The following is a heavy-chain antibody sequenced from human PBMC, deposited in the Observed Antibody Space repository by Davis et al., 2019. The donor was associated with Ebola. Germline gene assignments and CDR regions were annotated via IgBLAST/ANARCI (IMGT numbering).Heavy chain of an antibody. CDR2: ISPDGSNR. J-gene: IGHJ4*02. CDR1: GFSFRYYG. Sequence: SLKTPCEVPGFSFRYYGMHWVRQAPGKGLQWVALISPDGSNRWYADPVTGRLTTSRDNPKNTLYLQVNSLRPDDTAVYYCARDGTGWYPGDYWGQGTLITVS. V-gene: IGHV3-30-3*01. CDR3: ARDGTGWYPGDY. D-gene: IGHD6-19*01.